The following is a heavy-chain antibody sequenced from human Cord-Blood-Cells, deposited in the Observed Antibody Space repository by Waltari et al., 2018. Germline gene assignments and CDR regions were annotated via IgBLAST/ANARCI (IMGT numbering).Heavy chain of an antibody. D-gene: IGHD3-16*01. CDR3: ARGGPPDGDY. Sequence: EVQLVESGGGLVKPGGSLRLSCAASGFTFSSYSMNWVGRAPGKGLEWVSAISSSSSYIDYPDAVKGLVARSRDNAKNSRYLQMDSRRAEDTAVYYCARGGPPDGDYWGQGTLVTVSS. CDR1: GFTFSSYS. V-gene: IGHV3-21*01. CDR2: ISSSSSYI. J-gene: IGHJ4*02.